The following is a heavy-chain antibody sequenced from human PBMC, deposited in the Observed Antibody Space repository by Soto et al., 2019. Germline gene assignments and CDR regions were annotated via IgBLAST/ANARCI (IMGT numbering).Heavy chain of an antibody. V-gene: IGHV3-66*01. D-gene: IGHD2-2*01. CDR2: IYSGGST. CDR1: GFTVSSNY. J-gene: IGHJ5*02. Sequence: EVQLVESGGGLVQPGGSLRLSCAASGFTVSSNYMSWVRQAPGKGLEWVSVIYSGGSTYYADSVKGRFTISRDNSKMTLYLQLNSLRAEDAAVYYCARIGSPRGYCSSTSCCSTWGQGTLVTVSS. CDR3: ARIGSPRGYCSSTSCCST.